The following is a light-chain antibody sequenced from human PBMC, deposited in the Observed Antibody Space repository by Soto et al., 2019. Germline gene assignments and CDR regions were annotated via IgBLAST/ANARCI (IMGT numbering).Light chain of an antibody. V-gene: IGKV3D-15*01. CDR2: GAS. CDR1: QSVSSN. J-gene: IGKJ4*01. Sequence: EIVMTQSPGTLSLSPGERATLSCRASQSVSSNYLVWYQQKPGQAPRLLIYGASSRATGIPDRFSGSGSGTEFTLTISSLQSEDFAVYYCQHYNNWPLTFGGGTKVDIK. CDR3: QHYNNWPLT.